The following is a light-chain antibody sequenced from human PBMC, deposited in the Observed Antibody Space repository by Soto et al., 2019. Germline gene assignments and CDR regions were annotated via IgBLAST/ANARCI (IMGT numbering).Light chain of an antibody. CDR3: QQRSNWLWT. V-gene: IGKV3-11*01. Sequence: EIVLTQSPATLSLSPGERATLSCRASQSVSSYLAWYQQKPGQAPRLLIYDASNRATGIPARFSGSGSGTDLTLTISSLEPEDFAVYYCQQRSNWLWTVGQGTKVELK. CDR2: DAS. CDR1: QSVSSY. J-gene: IGKJ1*01.